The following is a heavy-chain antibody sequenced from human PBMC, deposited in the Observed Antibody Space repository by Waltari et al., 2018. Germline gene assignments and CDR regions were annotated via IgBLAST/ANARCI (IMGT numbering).Heavy chain of an antibody. V-gene: IGHV4-59*01. J-gene: IGHJ4*02. CDR2: IYYSGST. D-gene: IGHD6-19*01. CDR1: GGSISSYY. Sequence: QVQLQESGPGLVKPSETLSLTCTVSGGSISSYYWSWIRQPPGKGLEWIGYIYYSGSTNYNPSLKGRVTISVDTSKNQFSLKLSAVTAADTAVYYCATAPRIAVAKRPFDYWGQGTLVTVSS. CDR3: ATAPRIAVAKRPFDY.